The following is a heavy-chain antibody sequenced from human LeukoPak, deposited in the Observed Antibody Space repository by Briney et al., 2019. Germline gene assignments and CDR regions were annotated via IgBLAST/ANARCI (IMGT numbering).Heavy chain of an antibody. CDR3: ARGAMGATIGYYFDY. CDR2: INHSGST. J-gene: IGHJ4*02. Sequence: PSETLSLTCAVYGGSFSGYYWSWIRQPPGKGLEWIGEINHSGSTNYNPSLKSRVTISVDTSKNQFSLKLSSVTAADTAVYYCARGAMGATIGYYFDYWGQGTLVTVSS. D-gene: IGHD5-24*01. V-gene: IGHV4-34*01. CDR1: GGSFSGYY.